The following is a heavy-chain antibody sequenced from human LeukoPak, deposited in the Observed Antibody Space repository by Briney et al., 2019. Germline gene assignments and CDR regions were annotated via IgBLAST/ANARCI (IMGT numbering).Heavy chain of an antibody. CDR2: ISSSSSYI. CDR1: GFTFSSYS. J-gene: IGHJ4*02. D-gene: IGHD4-17*01. CDR3: ARGEKRLRLSWDDY. Sequence: GGSLRLSCAASGFTFSSYSMNWVRQAPGKGLEWVSSISSSSSYIYYADSVKGRFTISRDNAKNSLYLQMNSLRAEDTAVYYCARGEKRLRLSWDDYWGQGTLVTVSS. V-gene: IGHV3-21*01.